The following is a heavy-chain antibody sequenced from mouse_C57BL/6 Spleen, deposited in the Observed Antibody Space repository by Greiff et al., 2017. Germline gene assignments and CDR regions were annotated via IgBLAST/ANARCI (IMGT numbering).Heavy chain of an antibody. Sequence: VQLQESGAELARPGASVKLSCKASGYTFTSYGISWVKQRTGQGLEWIGEIYPRSGNTYYNEKFKGKATLTADKSSSTAYMELRSLTSEDSAVYFCARSYGNHYAMDYWGQGTSVTVSS. CDR1: GYTFTSYG. V-gene: IGHV1-81*01. CDR2: IYPRSGNT. CDR3: ARSYGNHYAMDY. D-gene: IGHD2-1*01. J-gene: IGHJ4*01.